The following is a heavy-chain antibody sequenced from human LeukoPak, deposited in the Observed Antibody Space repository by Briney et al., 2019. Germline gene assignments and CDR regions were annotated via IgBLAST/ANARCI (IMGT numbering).Heavy chain of an antibody. CDR3: ASHYGDYEDWDFWFDP. CDR2: ISAYNGIT. Sequence: ASVKVSCKASGYTFTSYGISWVRQAPGQGLEWMGWISAYNGITNYAQKLQGRVTMTTDTSTSTAYMELRSLRSDDTAVYYCASHYGDYEDWDFWFDPWGQGTLVTVPS. CDR1: GYTFTSYG. D-gene: IGHD4-17*01. V-gene: IGHV1-18*04. J-gene: IGHJ5*02.